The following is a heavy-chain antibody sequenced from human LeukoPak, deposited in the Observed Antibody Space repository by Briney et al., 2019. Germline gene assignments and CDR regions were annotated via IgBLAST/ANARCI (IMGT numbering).Heavy chain of an antibody. D-gene: IGHD6-19*01. CDR1: GYSISSGYY. CDR3: AREASSGWHIDY. CDR2: IFHSGST. Sequence: SETLSLTCTVSGYSISSGYYWGWIRQPPGKGLEWIGEIFHSGSTNYNPSLKSRVTISVDKSKNQFSLKLNSVTAADTAVYYCAREASSGWHIDYWGQGTLVTVSS. J-gene: IGHJ4*02. V-gene: IGHV4-38-2*02.